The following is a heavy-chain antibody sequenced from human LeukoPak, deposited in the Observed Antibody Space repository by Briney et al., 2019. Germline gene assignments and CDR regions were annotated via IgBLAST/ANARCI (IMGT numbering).Heavy chain of an antibody. CDR3: AKDVSLGRLLLLLGY. V-gene: IGHV3-23*01. Sequence: GGSLRLSCAASGFTFSSYAMSWVRQAPGKELEWVSAISGSGGSTYYADSVKGRFTISRDNSKNTLYLQMNSLRAEDTAVYYCAKDVSLGRLLLLLGYWGQGTLVTVSS. CDR1: GFTFSSYA. D-gene: IGHD3-22*01. CDR2: ISGSGGST. J-gene: IGHJ4*02.